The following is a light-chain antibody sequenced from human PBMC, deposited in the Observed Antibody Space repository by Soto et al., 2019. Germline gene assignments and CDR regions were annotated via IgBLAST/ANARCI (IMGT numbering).Light chain of an antibody. CDR1: QSVFNY. V-gene: IGKV3-11*01. CDR2: DAS. Sequence: EIVLTQSPATLSLSPGERATLSCRASQSVFNYLGWYQHKPGQAPRLLHYDASNRATGIPARFSGSASGTDFTLTISSLEPEDFAVYCCQQRSRLPLTFGGGTKVEIK. J-gene: IGKJ4*01. CDR3: QQRSRLPLT.